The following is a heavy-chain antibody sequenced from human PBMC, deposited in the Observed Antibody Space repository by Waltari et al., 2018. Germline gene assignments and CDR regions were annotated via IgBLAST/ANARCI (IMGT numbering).Heavy chain of an antibody. D-gene: IGHD3-22*01. Sequence: QLQLQESGPGLVKPSETLSLTCTVSSGPLSSDNYSWGWILQPPGKGLEWIGTLYYPGSTFYNPSLNSRVTISVDTLKNQFSLKLSSVTAADTAVYYCAREADYYDSSAYVGWGQGTLVTVSS. J-gene: IGHJ4*02. CDR2: LYYPGST. CDR1: SGPLSSDNYS. CDR3: AREADYYDSSAYVG. V-gene: IGHV4-39*02.